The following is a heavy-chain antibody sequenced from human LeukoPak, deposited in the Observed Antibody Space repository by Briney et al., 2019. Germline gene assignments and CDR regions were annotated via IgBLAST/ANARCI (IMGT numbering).Heavy chain of an antibody. J-gene: IGHJ4*02. D-gene: IGHD3-16*01. CDR2: IIPIFGTA. CDR1: GYTFTSYG. CDR3: ASTSWGSYYFDY. Sequence: ASVKVSCKASGYTFTSYGISWVRQAPGQGLEWMGGIIPIFGTANYAQKFQGRVTITADESTSTAYMELSSLRSEDTAVYYCASTSWGSYYFDYWGQGTLVTVSS. V-gene: IGHV1-69*13.